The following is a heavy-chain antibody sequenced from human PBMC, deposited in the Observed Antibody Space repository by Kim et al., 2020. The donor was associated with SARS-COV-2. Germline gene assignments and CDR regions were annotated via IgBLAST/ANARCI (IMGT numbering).Heavy chain of an antibody. CDR3: APSTAINTYGGLWP. V-gene: IGHV1-18*01. CDR1: GYSLSNYA. CDR2: ISRKSGDT. D-gene: IGHD2-21*02. Sequence: ASVKVSCKASGYSLSNYALQWVRQAPGKGLEWMGGISRKSGDTKYAQKVQGRVTLTTDTSTDTAYMELSSLRSDDTAVYYCAPSTAINTYGGLWPWGQGT. J-gene: IGHJ5*02.